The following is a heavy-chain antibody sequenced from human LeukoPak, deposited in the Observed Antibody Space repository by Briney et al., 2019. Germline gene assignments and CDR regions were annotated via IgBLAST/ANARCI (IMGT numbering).Heavy chain of an antibody. CDR2: ISSSSSYI. CDR1: GFTFSSYS. D-gene: IGHD6-19*01. J-gene: IGHJ4*02. V-gene: IGHV3-21*01. Sequence: GGSLRLSCAASGFTFSSYSMNWVRQAPGQGLEWVSSISSSSSYIYYADSVKGRFTISRDNAKNSLYLQMNSLRAEDTAVYYCARERTVAADYWGQGTLVTVSS. CDR3: ARERTVAADY.